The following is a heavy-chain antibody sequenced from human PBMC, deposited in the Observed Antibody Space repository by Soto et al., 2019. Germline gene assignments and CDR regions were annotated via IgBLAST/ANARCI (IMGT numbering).Heavy chain of an antibody. Sequence: PSQTLSLTCAISGDSVSSNSAAWNWIRHSPSRGLEWLGRTYYRSKWYNDYAVSVKSRITINPDTSKSQFSLQLNSVTPEDTAVYYCARDRDEYSSGWYYAFDIWGQGTMVTVSS. J-gene: IGHJ3*02. CDR3: ARDRDEYSSGWYYAFDI. CDR2: TYYRSKWYN. V-gene: IGHV6-1*01. D-gene: IGHD6-19*01. CDR1: GDSVSSNSAA.